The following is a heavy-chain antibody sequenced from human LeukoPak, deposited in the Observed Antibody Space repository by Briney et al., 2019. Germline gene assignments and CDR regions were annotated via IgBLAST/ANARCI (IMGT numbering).Heavy chain of an antibody. Sequence: GGSLRLSCAASGFTFSSYAMTWVRQAPGKGLEWVSYISSSGSTIYYADSVKGRFTISRDNAKNSLYLQMNSLRAEDTAVYYCARVGDSSGYYLPWFDYWGQGTLVTVSS. J-gene: IGHJ4*02. CDR1: GFTFSSYA. D-gene: IGHD3-22*01. V-gene: IGHV3-48*04. CDR3: ARVGDSSGYYLPWFDY. CDR2: ISSSGSTI.